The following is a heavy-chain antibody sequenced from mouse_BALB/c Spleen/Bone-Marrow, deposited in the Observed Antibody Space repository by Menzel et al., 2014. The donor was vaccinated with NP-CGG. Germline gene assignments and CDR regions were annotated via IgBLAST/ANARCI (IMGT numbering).Heavy chain of an antibody. V-gene: IGHV1-28*01. D-gene: IGHD2-3*01. CDR2: FDPFNGGT. CDR3: ARSYDGYPYAMNY. Sequence: EVQLQQSGPELMKPGASVKISCTASGYLFTSYYMHWVKQSHGESLEWIGYFDPFNGGTSYNQKFKGKATLTVDKSSSTAYMHLGSLTSEDSAVYFCARSYDGYPYAMNYWGQGTSVTVSS. CDR1: GYLFTSYY. J-gene: IGHJ4*01.